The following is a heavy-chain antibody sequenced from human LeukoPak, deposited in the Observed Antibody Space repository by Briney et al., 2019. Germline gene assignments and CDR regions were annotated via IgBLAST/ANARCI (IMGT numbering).Heavy chain of an antibody. CDR2: IYTSETT. V-gene: IGHV4-4*07. J-gene: IGHJ4*02. D-gene: IGHD4-23*01. Sequence: PSETLSLTCTVSGDSISSYYWSWIRQPAGKGLEWVGRIYTSETTNYNPSLKSRVTISVDTSKNQFSLKLSSVTAADTAVYYCAVVTPGNYFDYWGQGTLVTVSS. CDR1: GDSISSYY. CDR3: AVVTPGNYFDY.